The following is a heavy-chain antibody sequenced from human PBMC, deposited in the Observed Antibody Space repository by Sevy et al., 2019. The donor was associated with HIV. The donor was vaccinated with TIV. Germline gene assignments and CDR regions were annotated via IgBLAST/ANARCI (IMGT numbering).Heavy chain of an antibody. D-gene: IGHD3-16*01. J-gene: IGHJ4*02. CDR2: IKSKTDGRTT. V-gene: IGHV3-15*01. Sequence: GGSLRLSCAASGFTFSNAWMSWVRQAPGKGLEWVGRIKSKTDGRTTDYAATLKSRFTISRDDSKNTLYQQMNSMKTEDTAIYYCTKDSTRRGIYAILDYWGQGTLVTVSS. CDR1: GFTFSNAW. CDR3: TKDSTRRGIYAILDY.